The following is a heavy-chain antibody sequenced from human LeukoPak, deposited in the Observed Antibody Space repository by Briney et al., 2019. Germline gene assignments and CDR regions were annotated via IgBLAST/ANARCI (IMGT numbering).Heavy chain of an antibody. D-gene: IGHD6-6*01. Sequence: GGSLRLSCAASGFTFSSYWMHWVRQAPGKGLVWVSRINSDGSSTSYADSVKGRFTISRDNAKNTLYLQMNSLRAEDTAVYYCAKVYSSSSPAWFDPWGQGTLVTVSS. V-gene: IGHV3-74*01. CDR2: INSDGSST. J-gene: IGHJ5*02. CDR1: GFTFSSYW. CDR3: AKVYSSSSPAWFDP.